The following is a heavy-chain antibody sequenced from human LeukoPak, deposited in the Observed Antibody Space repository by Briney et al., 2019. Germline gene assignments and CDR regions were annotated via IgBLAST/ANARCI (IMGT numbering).Heavy chain of an antibody. CDR3: ARTARLLGP. CDR2: ISGGGSDI. CDR1: GFTFSDSY. V-gene: IGHV3-11*04. Sequence: PGGSLTLSCAASGFTFSDSYMTWIRQTPGKGLEYLSYISGGGSDIIYADSVKGRFTISRDNAKNSLYLQMSSLRVDDSAVYCCARTARLLGPWGQGTLVTVSS. D-gene: IGHD2-21*01. J-gene: IGHJ5*02.